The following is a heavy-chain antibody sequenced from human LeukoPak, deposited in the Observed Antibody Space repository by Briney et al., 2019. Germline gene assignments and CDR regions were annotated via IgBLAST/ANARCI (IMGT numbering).Heavy chain of an antibody. CDR3: AKSGMVLRTNYYYYMDV. Sequence: GGSLRLSCAASGFTFDDYAMHWVRQAPGKGLEWVSLISWDGGSTYYADSVKGRFTISRDNSKNSLYLQMNSLRAEDTALYYCAKSGMVLRTNYYYYMDVWGKGTTVTVSS. J-gene: IGHJ6*03. V-gene: IGHV3-43D*03. CDR1: GFTFDDYA. D-gene: IGHD3-10*01. CDR2: ISWDGGST.